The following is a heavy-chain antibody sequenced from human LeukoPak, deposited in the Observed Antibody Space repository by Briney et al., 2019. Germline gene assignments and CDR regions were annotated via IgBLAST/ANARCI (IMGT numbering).Heavy chain of an antibody. CDR3: ARPLSGTTDFDY. J-gene: IGHJ4*02. Sequence: GGSLRLSCAASGFTFSSYEMNWVRQAPGKGLEWVSYISSSGSTIFYADSVKGRFTISRDNAKRSLYLQMNSLRAEDTAVYYCARPLSGTTDFDYWGQGTLATVSS. CDR1: GFTFSSYE. CDR2: ISSSGSTI. D-gene: IGHD1-20*01. V-gene: IGHV3-48*03.